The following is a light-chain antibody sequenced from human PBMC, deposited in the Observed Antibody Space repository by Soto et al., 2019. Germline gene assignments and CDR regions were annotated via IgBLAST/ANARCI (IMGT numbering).Light chain of an antibody. CDR1: QSISNS. CDR3: QQSYSTPIT. J-gene: IGKJ5*01. Sequence: EIQMTQSPSSLSASVGDRVTITCRASQSISNSLNWYQQKPGKAPKLLIYGASNLQSGVPSRFSGSGSGTDFSLTITSLQPEDFATYSCQQSYSTPITFGQGTRLEIK. CDR2: GAS. V-gene: IGKV1-39*01.